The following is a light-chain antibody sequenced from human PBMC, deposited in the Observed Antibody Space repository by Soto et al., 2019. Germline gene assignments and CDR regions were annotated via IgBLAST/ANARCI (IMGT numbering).Light chain of an antibody. J-gene: IGKJ1*01. CDR2: WAS. CDR3: QQYYDPPWT. CDR1: QSVLYSSNNKNY. Sequence: DIVMTQSPDSLAVSLGERATINCKSSQSVLYSSNNKNYLAWYQQKPGQPPKLLISWASTRESGVPDRFSGSGSGTDFTLTISSLQAEDVAVYYCQQYYDPPWTFGQGTKVEIK. V-gene: IGKV4-1*01.